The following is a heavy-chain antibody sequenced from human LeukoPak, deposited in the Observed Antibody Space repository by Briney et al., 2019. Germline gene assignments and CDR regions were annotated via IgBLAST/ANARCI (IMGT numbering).Heavy chain of an antibody. CDR2: INPNSGGT. D-gene: IGHD3-22*01. J-gene: IGHJ4*02. CDR1: GYTFTGYY. Sequence: ASVKVSCKASGYTFTGYYMHWVRQAPGQGLDWMGWINPNSGGTNYAQKFQGRVTMTRDTSISTAYMELSRLRSDDTAVYYCARDLVYYDSSGYPDYWGQGTLVTVSS. CDR3: ARDLVYYDSSGYPDY. V-gene: IGHV1-2*02.